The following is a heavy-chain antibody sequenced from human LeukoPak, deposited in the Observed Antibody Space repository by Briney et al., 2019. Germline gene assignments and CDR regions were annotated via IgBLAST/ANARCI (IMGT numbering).Heavy chain of an antibody. CDR2: INHSGST. Sequence: PSETLSLTCAVYGGSFSGYYWSWIRQPPGKGLEWIGEINHSGSTNYNPSLKSRVTISVDTSKNQFSLKLSSVTAADTAVYYCARDGSSRQFDPWGQGTLVTVSS. D-gene: IGHD6-19*01. CDR1: GGSFSGYY. J-gene: IGHJ5*02. CDR3: ARDGSSRQFDP. V-gene: IGHV4-34*01.